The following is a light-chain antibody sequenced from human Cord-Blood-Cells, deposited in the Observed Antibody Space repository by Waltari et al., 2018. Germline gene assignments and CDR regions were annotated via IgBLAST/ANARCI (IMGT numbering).Light chain of an antibody. CDR1: SLRSYH. CDR2: GKN. V-gene: IGLV3-19*01. CDR3: NARDSSGNHWV. J-gene: IGLJ3*02. Sequence: SSELTQDPAVSVALGQTVRITCQGDSLRSYHASWHQRKPGQAPVLVTYGKNNRPSGIPDLFSGSSSGNTASLTITGAQAEDEADYYCNARDSSGNHWVFGGGTKLTVL.